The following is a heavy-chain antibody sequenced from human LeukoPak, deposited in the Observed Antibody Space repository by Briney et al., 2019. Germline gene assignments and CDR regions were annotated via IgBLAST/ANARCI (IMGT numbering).Heavy chain of an antibody. CDR2: INSDGSST. D-gene: IGHD6-13*01. Sequence: GGSLRLSCAASGFTFSSYWMHWVRQAPGKGLVWVSRINSDGSSTSYADSVKDRFTISRDNAKNTLYLQMNSLRAEDTAVYYCARDGTGYSSSWDLDYWGQGTLVTVSS. CDR3: ARDGTGYSSSWDLDY. V-gene: IGHV3-74*01. J-gene: IGHJ4*02. CDR1: GFTFSSYW.